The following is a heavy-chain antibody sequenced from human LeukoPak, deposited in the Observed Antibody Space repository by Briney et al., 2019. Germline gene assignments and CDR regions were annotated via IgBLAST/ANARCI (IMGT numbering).Heavy chain of an antibody. CDR2: ISGSASSA. J-gene: IGHJ4*02. CDR1: GFTFSNYA. Sequence: GGSLRLSCAASGFTFSNYAMSWVRQAPGTGLEWLSAISGSASSAFYADSVKGRFSISRDNSKETLYLQMNTLRAEDTAVYYCAKPPRYCSGGSCYSAFDYWGPGTLVTVSS. V-gene: IGHV3-23*01. CDR3: AKPPRYCSGGSCYSAFDY. D-gene: IGHD2-15*01.